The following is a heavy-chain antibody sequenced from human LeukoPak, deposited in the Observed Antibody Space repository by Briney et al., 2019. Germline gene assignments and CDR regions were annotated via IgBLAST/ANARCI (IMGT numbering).Heavy chain of an antibody. CDR3: ARGGDYYGGGDY. CDR1: GFTFSSYW. Sequence: GGSLRLSCVASGFTFSSYWMHWVRQAPGKGLVWVSRINSDGSSTSYADSVKGRFTISRDNAKNTLYLQMNSLRAEDTAVYYCARGGDYYGGGDYWGQGTLVTVSS. V-gene: IGHV3-74*01. CDR2: INSDGSST. D-gene: IGHD4-17*01. J-gene: IGHJ4*02.